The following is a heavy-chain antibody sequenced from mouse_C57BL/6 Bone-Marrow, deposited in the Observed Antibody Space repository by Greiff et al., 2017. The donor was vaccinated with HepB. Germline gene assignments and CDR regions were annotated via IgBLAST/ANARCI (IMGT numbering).Heavy chain of an antibody. V-gene: IGHV1-22*01. CDR3: ASIDYGSSYYAMDY. CDR2: INPNNGGT. J-gene: IGHJ4*01. Sequence: EVKLQQSGPELVKPGASVKMSCKASGYTFTDYNMHWVKQSHGKSLEWIGYINPNNGGTSYNQKFKGKATLTVNKSSSTAYMELRSLTSEDSAVYYCASIDYGSSYYAMDYWGQGTSVTVSS. CDR1: GYTFTDYN. D-gene: IGHD1-1*01.